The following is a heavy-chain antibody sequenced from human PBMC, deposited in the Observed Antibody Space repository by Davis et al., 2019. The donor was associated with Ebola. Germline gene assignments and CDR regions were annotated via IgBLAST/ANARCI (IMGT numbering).Heavy chain of an antibody. CDR2: VHHTGTT. V-gene: IGHV4-34*01. D-gene: IGHD6-19*01. J-gene: IGHJ3*01. CDR3: ARVTAVSGTHNHNNDAFDV. Sequence: PGGSLRLSCAVSSESFTNYYWGWIRQPPGKGLEWIGEVHHTGTTNYTPSLKSRVTIFVDTSKNVFSLRLTSVTAADTAVYYCARVTAVSGTHNHNNDAFDVWGQGTMVTVSS. CDR1: SESFTNYY.